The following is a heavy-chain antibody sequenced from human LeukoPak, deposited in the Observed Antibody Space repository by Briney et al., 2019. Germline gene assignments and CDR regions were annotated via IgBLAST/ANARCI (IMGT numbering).Heavy chain of an antibody. V-gene: IGHV1-2*02. Sequence: ASVKVSCKASGYTFTGYYMHWVRQAPGQGLEWMGWINPNRGGTNYAQKFQGRVTMTRDTSISTAYMELSRLRSDDTAVYYCARDGSAARPELIDYWGQGTLVTVSS. CDR1: GYTFTGYY. J-gene: IGHJ4*02. CDR3: ARDGSAARPELIDY. CDR2: INPNRGGT. D-gene: IGHD6-6*01.